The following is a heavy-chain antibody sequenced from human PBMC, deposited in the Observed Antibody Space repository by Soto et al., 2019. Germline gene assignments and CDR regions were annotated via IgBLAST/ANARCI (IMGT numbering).Heavy chain of an antibody. J-gene: IGHJ4*02. V-gene: IGHV4-59*08. CDR2: IYYTGSP. CDR3: ARLGGSYAVPHFDY. D-gene: IGHD1-26*01. Sequence: SETLSLTCTVSGDSISGYYWSWIRQPPGKGLEWIGYIYYTGSPKYNPSLKSRVTISVDRSKNQFSLTLTSVTAADTAVYYCARLGGSYAVPHFDYWGQGTLVTVSS. CDR1: GDSISGYY.